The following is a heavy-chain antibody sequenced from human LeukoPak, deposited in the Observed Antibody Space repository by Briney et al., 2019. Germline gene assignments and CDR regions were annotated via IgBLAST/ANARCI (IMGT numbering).Heavy chain of an antibody. J-gene: IGHJ4*02. CDR2: INHSRST. CDR3: ARDEYSSGWYAY. CDR1: GGSFSGYY. V-gene: IGHV4-34*01. D-gene: IGHD6-19*01. Sequence: PSETLSLTCAVYGGSFSGYYWSWIRQPPGKGLEWIGEINHSRSTNYNPSLKSRVTISVDTSKNQFSLKLSSVTAADTAVYYCARDEYSSGWYAYWGQGTLVTVSS.